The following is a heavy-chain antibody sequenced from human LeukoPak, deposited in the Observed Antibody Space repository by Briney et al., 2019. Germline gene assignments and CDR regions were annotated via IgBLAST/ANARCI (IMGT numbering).Heavy chain of an antibody. CDR1: GFTFSSYV. V-gene: IGHV3-30*04. CDR3: ARDHAALMYYFDY. D-gene: IGHD2-8*01. J-gene: IGHJ4*02. CDR2: ISDDGINK. Sequence: GRSLRLSCAASGFTFSSYVMHWVRQAPGKGLEWVAVISDDGINKYYADSVKGRFTISRDNSKSALFLQLNSLRAEDTAVYYCARDHAALMYYFDYWGQGTLITVSS.